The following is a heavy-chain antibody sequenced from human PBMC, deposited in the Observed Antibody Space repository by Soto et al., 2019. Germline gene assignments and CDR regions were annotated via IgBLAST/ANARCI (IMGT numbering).Heavy chain of an antibody. CDR1: GGSISSRGYY. CDR3: ATSTWFDP. Sequence: QLQLQESGPGLVKPSETLSLTCTVSGGSISSRGYYWGWIRQPPGKGLEWIGTIYYSGSSYYNPSLKSRVPISVDTSKNQFSLKLSSVTAADTAVYYCATSTWFDPWGQGTLVTVSS. CDR2: IYYSGSS. V-gene: IGHV4-39*01. J-gene: IGHJ5*02. D-gene: IGHD2-2*01.